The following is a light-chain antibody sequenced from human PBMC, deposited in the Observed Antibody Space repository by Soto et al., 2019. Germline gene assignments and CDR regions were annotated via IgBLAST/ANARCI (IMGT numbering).Light chain of an antibody. J-gene: IGKJ5*01. V-gene: IGKV1-33*01. CDR3: QQYDNLPIT. CDR2: DAS. Sequence: DIQMTQSPSSLSASVGDRVTITCQASQDITSRLNWYQQKPGKAPKLLIYDASNLQTGVPSRFSGSGSGTDFAFSLSSLQPEDIGTYYRQQYDNLPITFGQGTRLEIK. CDR1: QDITSR.